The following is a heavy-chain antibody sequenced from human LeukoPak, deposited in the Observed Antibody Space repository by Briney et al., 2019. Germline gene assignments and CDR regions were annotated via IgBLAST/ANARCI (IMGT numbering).Heavy chain of an antibody. D-gene: IGHD5-12*01. V-gene: IGHV1-46*01. CDR3: ARRNSGYQDLDF. CDR2: INPSAGST. J-gene: IGHJ4*02. Sequence: ASVNVSCKASGYTFTRYYMYWVRQAPGQGLECMGIINPSAGSTSYAQKFQGRVTMTRDTSTSTVYMELSSLKSDDTAVYYCARRNSGYQDLDFWGQGTLVTVSS. CDR1: GYTFTRYY.